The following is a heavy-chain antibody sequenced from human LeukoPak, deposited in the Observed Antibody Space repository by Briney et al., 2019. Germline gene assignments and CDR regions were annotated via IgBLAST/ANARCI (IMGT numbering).Heavy chain of an antibody. CDR2: ISSSSSFI. CDR3: ARDRFGRYYFDY. CDR1: GFSFSNYN. V-gene: IGHV3-21*01. Sequence: KTGGSLRLSCAASGFSFSNYNMNWVRQAPGKGLEWVASISSSSSFIYYADSVKGRFTISRDNAKNSLFLQMNSLRAEDTAVYYCARDRFGRYYFDYWGQGTLVTVSS. D-gene: IGHD3-10*01. J-gene: IGHJ4*02.